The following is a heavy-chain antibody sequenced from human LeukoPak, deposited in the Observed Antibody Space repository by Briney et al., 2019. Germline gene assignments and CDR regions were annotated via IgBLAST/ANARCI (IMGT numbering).Heavy chain of an antibody. CDR3: ARPNITSYYDSRGYDAFDV. CDR2: IYPDDSDT. D-gene: IGHD3-22*01. V-gene: IGHV5-51*01. CDR1: GYRFNAYW. J-gene: IGHJ3*01. Sequence: GEPLKISCKGSGYRFNAYWIAWVRQMPGKGLEWMGSIYPDDSDTRYSPSFQGQVTISADKSVRTAYLQWSSLKASDTAMYYCARPNITSYYDSRGYDAFDVWGQGTMVTVS.